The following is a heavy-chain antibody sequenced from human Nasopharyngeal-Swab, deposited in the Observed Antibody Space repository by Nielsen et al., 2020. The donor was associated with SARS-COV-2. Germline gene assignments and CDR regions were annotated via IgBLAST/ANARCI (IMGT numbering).Heavy chain of an antibody. CDR2: MNPNSGNT. D-gene: IGHD3-10*01. CDR3: ARASKMVRGVIITSYYYSYYMDV. Sequence: ASVKVSCKASGYTFTSHDINWVRQATGQGLEWMGWMNPNSGNTGYAQKFQGRVTMTRNTSISTAYMELSSLRSEDTAVYYCARASKMVRGVIITSYYYSYYMDVWGKGTTVTVSS. CDR1: GYTFTSHD. V-gene: IGHV1-8*01. J-gene: IGHJ6*03.